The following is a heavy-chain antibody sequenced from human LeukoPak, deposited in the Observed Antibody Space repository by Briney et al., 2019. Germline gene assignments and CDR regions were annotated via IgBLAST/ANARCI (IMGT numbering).Heavy chain of an antibody. CDR3: ARGAVVTAIPGNFDY. CDR1: GGSFSGYY. D-gene: IGHD2-21*02. Sequence: KPSETLSLTCAVYGGSFSGYYWSWIRQPPGKGLEWIGEINHSGSTNYNPSLKSRVTISVDTSKNQFSLKLSSVTAADTAVYYCARGAVVTAIPGNFDYWGQGTLVTVSS. J-gene: IGHJ4*02. CDR2: INHSGST. V-gene: IGHV4-34*01.